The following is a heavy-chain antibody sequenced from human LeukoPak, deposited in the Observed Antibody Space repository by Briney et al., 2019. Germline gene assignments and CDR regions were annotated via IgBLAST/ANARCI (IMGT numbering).Heavy chain of an antibody. D-gene: IGHD3-16*01. V-gene: IGHV1-69*05. CDR3: APGGDEGDYFDY. CDR1: GGTFSSHA. Sequence: ASVKVSCKASGGTFSSHAISWVRQAPGQGLEWMGGIIPIFGTANYAQKFQGRVTMTRDTSTSTVYMELSSLRSEDTAVYYCAPGGDEGDYFDYWGQGTLVTVSS. CDR2: IIPIFGTA. J-gene: IGHJ4*02.